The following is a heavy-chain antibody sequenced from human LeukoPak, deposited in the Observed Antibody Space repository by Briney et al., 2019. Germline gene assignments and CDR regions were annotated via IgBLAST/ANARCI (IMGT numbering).Heavy chain of an antibody. CDR3: ARDPSGKFRTLGSNWFDP. V-gene: IGHV3-30*04. CDR2: ISYDGSNK. J-gene: IGHJ5*02. CDR1: GFTFSSYA. Sequence: GGSLRLSCAASGFTFSSYAMHWVRQAPGKGLEWVAVISYDGSNKYYADSVKGRFTISRDNSKNTLYLQMNSLRAEDMAVYFCARDPSGKFRTLGSNWFDPWGQGTLVTVS. D-gene: IGHD1-14*01.